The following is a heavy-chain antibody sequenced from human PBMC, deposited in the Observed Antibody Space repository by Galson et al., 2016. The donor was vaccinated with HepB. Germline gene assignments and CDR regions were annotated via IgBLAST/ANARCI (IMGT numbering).Heavy chain of an antibody. Sequence: SVKVSCKAAGGTFSNYAINWVRQAPGQGLLWMGGIIPIFGTPNYAQKFRSRFTITADESRITAYMELNSLRSDDTAVYYCARASLVGGRGYYYYYNMDVWGQATTVTVSS. CDR2: IIPIFGTP. J-gene: IGHJ6*02. D-gene: IGHD1-26*01. CDR3: ARASLVGGRGYYYYYNMDV. CDR1: GGTFSNYA. V-gene: IGHV1-69*13.